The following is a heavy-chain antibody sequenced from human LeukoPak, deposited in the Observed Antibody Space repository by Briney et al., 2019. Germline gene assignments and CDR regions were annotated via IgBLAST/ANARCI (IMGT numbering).Heavy chain of an antibody. CDR1: GFTFSSYG. D-gene: IGHD4-17*01. V-gene: IGHV3-30*18. CDR2: ISYDGSYK. Sequence: TGRPLRLSCAASGFTFSSYGMHWVRQAPGKGLEWVAVISYDGSYKYYADSVKGRFTISRDNSKNTLYLQMNSLRAEDTAVYYCAKVGDYGDYALDYWGQGTLVTVSS. CDR3: AKVGDYGDYALDY. J-gene: IGHJ4*02.